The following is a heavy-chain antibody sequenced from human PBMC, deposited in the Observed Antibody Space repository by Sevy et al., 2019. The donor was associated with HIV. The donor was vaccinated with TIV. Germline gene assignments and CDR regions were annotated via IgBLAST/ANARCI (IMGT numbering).Heavy chain of an antibody. D-gene: IGHD2-21*02. CDR1: GFIFSRYI. CDR2: TSGNSGAI. CDR3: ARGPDCGGDCDVGFYYPLDV. Sequence: GGSLRLSCTVSGFIFSRYIMNWVRQAPGKGLEWISCTSGNSGAIYYPDSVKGRFTVSRDNANNALFLQMSSLKDDDTAVYYCARGPDCGGDCDVGFYYPLDVWGQGTTVTVSS. J-gene: IGHJ6*02. V-gene: IGHV3-48*02.